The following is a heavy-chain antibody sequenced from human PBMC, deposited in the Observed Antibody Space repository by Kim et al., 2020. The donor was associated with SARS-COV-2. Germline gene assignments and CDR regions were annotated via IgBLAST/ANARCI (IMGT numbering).Heavy chain of an antibody. CDR3: ARDSGYYYYGMDV. J-gene: IGHJ6*02. V-gene: IGHV1-69*01. D-gene: IGHD3-10*01. Sequence: YGQKVKGRVTIAADEATSTAYMELSSLRSEDTAVYYCARDSGYYYYGMDVWGQGTTVIVSS.